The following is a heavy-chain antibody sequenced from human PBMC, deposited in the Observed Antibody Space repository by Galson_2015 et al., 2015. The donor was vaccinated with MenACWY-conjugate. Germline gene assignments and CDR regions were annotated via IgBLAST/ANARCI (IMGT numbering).Heavy chain of an antibody. CDR3: ARAGGFSGYDFPYYYGMDV. Sequence: SVKVSCKASGYTFTSYYMHWVRQAPGQGLEWMGIINPSGGSTSYAQKFQGRVTMTRDTSTSTVYMELSSLRSEDTAVYYCARAGGFSGYDFPYYYGMDVWGQGTTVTVSS. D-gene: IGHD5-12*01. V-gene: IGHV1-46*01. J-gene: IGHJ6*02. CDR1: GYTFTSYY. CDR2: INPSGGST.